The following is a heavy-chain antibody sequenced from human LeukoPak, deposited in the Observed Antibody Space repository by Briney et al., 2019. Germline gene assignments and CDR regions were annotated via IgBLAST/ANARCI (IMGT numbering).Heavy chain of an antibody. CDR1: GYTFTSYD. V-gene: IGHV1-8*01. J-gene: IGHJ4*02. CDR3: ARPAGEHWSGYYTGVNY. CDR2: MNPNSGNT. Sequence: ASVKVSCKASGYTFTSYDINWVRQATGRGLEWMGWMNPNSGNTGYAQKFQGRVTMTRNTSISTAYMELRSLRSDDTAVYYCARPAGEHWSGYYTGVNYWGQGTLVTVSS. D-gene: IGHD3-3*01.